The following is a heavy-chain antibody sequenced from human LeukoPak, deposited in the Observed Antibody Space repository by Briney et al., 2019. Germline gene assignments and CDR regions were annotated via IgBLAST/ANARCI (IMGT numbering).Heavy chain of an antibody. CDR3: AKVMGPEWELLDY. D-gene: IGHD1-26*01. Sequence: PGVSLRLSCAASGFTFNTYAIYWVRQAPGKGLEWVSGICGSGGCTYYADSVKGRFTISRDNSKNTLYLQMNSLRAEDTAVYYCAKVMGPEWELLDYWGQGTLVTVSS. J-gene: IGHJ4*02. CDR2: ICGSGGCT. V-gene: IGHV3-23*01. CDR1: GFTFNTYA.